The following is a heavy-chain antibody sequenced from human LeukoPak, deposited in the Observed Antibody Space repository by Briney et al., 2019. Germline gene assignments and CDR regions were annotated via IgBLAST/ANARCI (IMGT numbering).Heavy chain of an antibody. CDR1: GGSISSGDSY. Sequence: SQTLSLTCTVSGGSISSGDSYWSWIRQPAGKGLEWIGRIYTSGSTNYNPSLKSRVTISVDTSKNQFSLKLSSVTAADTAVYYCARDGVGVGADFNWGQGTLVTVSS. CDR2: IYTSGST. J-gene: IGHJ4*02. CDR3: ARDGVGVGADFN. D-gene: IGHD1-26*01. V-gene: IGHV4-61*02.